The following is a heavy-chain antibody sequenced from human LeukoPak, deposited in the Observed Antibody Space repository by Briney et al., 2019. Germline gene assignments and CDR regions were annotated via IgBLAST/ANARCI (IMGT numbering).Heavy chain of an antibody. D-gene: IGHD6-19*01. J-gene: IGHJ5*02. Sequence: GGSLRLSCAASGFTFSSYAMSWVRQAPGKGLEWVSAISGSGGSTYYADSVKGRFTISRDNSKNTLYLQTNSLRAEDTAVYYCAKEGSGWYLPGWFDPWGQGTLVTVSS. CDR1: GFTFSSYA. CDR3: AKEGSGWYLPGWFDP. CDR2: ISGSGGST. V-gene: IGHV3-23*01.